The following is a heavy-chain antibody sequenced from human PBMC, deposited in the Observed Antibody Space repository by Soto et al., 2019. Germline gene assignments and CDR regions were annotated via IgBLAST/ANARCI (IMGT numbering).Heavy chain of an antibody. V-gene: IGHV1-8*01. J-gene: IGHJ6*02. CDR1: GYTFTSYD. D-gene: IGHD6-6*01. Sequence: GASVKVSRKASGYTFTSYDINWVRQATGQGLEWMGWMNTNSGNTGYAQKFQGRVTMTRKTAISTAYMELSSLRSEDTAVYYCARAEYSSSFVSRYYGMDVWGQGTTVTVSS. CDR3: ARAEYSSSFVSRYYGMDV. CDR2: MNTNSGNT.